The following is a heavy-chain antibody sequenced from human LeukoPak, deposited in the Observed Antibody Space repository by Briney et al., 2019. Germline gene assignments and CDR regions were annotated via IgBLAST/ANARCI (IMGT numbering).Heavy chain of an antibody. CDR3: ARGLWFGEL. D-gene: IGHD3-10*01. CDR1: GFTFSSYE. CDR2: ISSSGSTI. V-gene: IGHV3-48*03. Sequence: GGSLRLSCAASGFTFSSYEMNWVRQAPGKGLEWVSYISSSGSTIYYADSVKGRFTISRGNAKNSLYLQMNSLRAEDTAVYYCARGLWFGELWGQGTLVTVSS. J-gene: IGHJ4*02.